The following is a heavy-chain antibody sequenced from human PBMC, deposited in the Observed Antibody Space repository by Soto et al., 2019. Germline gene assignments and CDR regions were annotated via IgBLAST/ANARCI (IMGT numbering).Heavy chain of an antibody. CDR2: VSGSGDST. CDR3: AKDPTSRVYYYYYYMDV. CDR1: GFTFSSYA. J-gene: IGHJ6*03. D-gene: IGHD1-26*01. Sequence: EVELLESGGGLVQPGGSLRLSCAASGFTFSSYAMRWVRQGPGKGLEWVSSVSGSGDSTYYADSVKGRFTVSRDNSKNTLYLQMNSLRAEDTAVYYCAKDPTSRVYYYYYYMDVWGKGTTVTVSS. V-gene: IGHV3-23*01.